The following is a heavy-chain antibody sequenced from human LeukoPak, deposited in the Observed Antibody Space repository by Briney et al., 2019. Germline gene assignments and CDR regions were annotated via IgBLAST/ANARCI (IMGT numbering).Heavy chain of an antibody. CDR2: IYSSGNA. V-gene: IGHV3-53*01. CDR3: ARDYYGSGTYYHDY. D-gene: IGHD3-10*01. J-gene: IGHJ4*02. CDR1: GFTFSSYA. Sequence: GGSLRLSCAASGFTFSSYAMSWVSQAPGKGLEWVSVIYSSGNAYYADSVKGRFTISRDNSKNTLYLQINSLRAEDTAVYYCARDYYGSGTYYHDYWGQGTLVTVSS.